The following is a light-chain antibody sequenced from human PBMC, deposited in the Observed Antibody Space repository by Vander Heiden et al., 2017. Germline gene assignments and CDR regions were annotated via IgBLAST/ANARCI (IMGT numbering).Light chain of an antibody. J-gene: IGKJ5*01. CDR3: QRRSSRSFT. Sequence: LTQSPATLSLSPAERATLSSRARQSAGSHFARYQQRAGHAPRLLIYDTSNRAPGIPARFSGSGSGTDFTLTISRLEPEDFAVYYCQRRSSRSFTFGQGTRLEIK. CDR2: DTS. V-gene: IGKV3-11*01. CDR1: QSAGSH.